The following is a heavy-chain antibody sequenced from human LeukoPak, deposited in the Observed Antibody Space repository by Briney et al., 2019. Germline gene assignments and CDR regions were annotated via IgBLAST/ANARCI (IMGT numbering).Heavy chain of an antibody. J-gene: IGHJ2*01. Sequence: QPSETLSLTCTVSGGSISSSSYYWGWIRQPPGKGLEWIGSIYYSGSTYCNPSLKSRVTISVDTSKNQFSLKLSSVTAADTAVYYCARGPYYYDSSGYLDWYFDLWGRGTLVTVSS. CDR1: GGSISSSSYY. V-gene: IGHV4-39*07. CDR2: IYYSGST. CDR3: ARGPYYYDSSGYLDWYFDL. D-gene: IGHD3-22*01.